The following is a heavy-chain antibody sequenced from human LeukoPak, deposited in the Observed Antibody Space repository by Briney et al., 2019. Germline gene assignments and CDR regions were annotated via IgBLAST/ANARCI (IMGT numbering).Heavy chain of an antibody. CDR2: ISAYNGNT. CDR1: GSTFTSYG. D-gene: IGHD6-19*01. CDR3: ARDKGPIAVAGTLAYGMDV. J-gene: IGHJ6*02. Sequence: GASVKVSCKASGSTFTSYGISWVRQAPGQALGWMGWISAYNGNTNYAQKLQGRVTMTTDTSTSTAYMELRSLRSDDTAVYYCARDKGPIAVAGTLAYGMDVWGQGTTVTVSS. V-gene: IGHV1-18*01.